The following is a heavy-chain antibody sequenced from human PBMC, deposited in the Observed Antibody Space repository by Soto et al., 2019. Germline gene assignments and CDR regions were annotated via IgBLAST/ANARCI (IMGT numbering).Heavy chain of an antibody. CDR3: AREHYYTFDI. J-gene: IGHJ3*02. D-gene: IGHD1-26*01. V-gene: IGHV3-11*05. CDR1: GFNFRDYY. Sequence: GGSLRLSCAASGFNFRDYYMNWIRQTPGKGLEWVSKIDSRTYTYYADSVKGRFTVSRDNAKNSLYLQMNSLRAEDTAVYYCAREHYYTFDIWGQGTMVTVSS. CDR2: IDSRTYT.